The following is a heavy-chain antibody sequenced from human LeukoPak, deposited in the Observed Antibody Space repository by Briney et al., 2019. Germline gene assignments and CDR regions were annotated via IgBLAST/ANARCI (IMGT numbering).Heavy chain of an antibody. CDR3: AREQWLAHDAFDI. V-gene: IGHV3-21*01. Sequence: GGSLRLSCAASGFTFSSYSMNWVRQAPGKGLEWVSSISSSSSYIYYADSVKGRFTISRDNAKNSLYLQMNSLRAGDTAVYYCAREQWLAHDAFDIWGQGTMVTVSS. CDR2: ISSSSSYI. CDR1: GFTFSSYS. D-gene: IGHD6-19*01. J-gene: IGHJ3*02.